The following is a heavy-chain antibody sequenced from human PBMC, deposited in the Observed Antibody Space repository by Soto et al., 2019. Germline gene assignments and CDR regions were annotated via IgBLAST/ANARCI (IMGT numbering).Heavy chain of an antibody. Sequence: EVQLVESGGDLIQPGGSLRLSCAASGFSFSRYSMNWVHQAPGKGLEWISYIPRSGSAIYADSVKGRFTISRDNAKSSLYLQMNSLGAEDTATYYCVRDQDWAFDYWGQGALVTVSS. D-gene: IGHD3-9*01. V-gene: IGHV3-48*01. CDR3: VRDQDWAFDY. CDR2: IPRSGSAI. CDR1: GFSFSRYS. J-gene: IGHJ4*02.